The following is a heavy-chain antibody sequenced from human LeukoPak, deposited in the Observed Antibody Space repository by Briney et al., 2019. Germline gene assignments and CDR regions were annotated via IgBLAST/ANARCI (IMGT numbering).Heavy chain of an antibody. J-gene: IGHJ4*02. V-gene: IGHV4-4*07. CDR2: IYTSGST. CDR3: ARGPKRGGYEEYFDY. CDR1: GGSISSYY. Sequence: PSETLSLTCTVSGGSISSYYWSWLRQPAGKGLEWIGRIYTSGSTNYNPSLKSRVTMSVDTSKNQFSLKLSSVTAADTAVYYCARGPKRGGYEEYFDYWGQGTLVTVSS. D-gene: IGHD5-12*01.